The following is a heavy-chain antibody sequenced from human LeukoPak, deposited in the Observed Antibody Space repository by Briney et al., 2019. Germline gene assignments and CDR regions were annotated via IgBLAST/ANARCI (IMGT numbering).Heavy chain of an antibody. D-gene: IGHD1-26*01. CDR3: ARRGSLDY. CDR1: GYSFTSYW. CDR2: IKQDGSEK. J-gene: IGHJ4*02. Sequence: GESLKISCEGSGYSFTSYWISWVRQAPGKGLEWVANIKQDGSEKYYVDSLKGRFTISRDNAKNSLYLQMNSLRAEDTAVYYCARRGSLDYWGQGTLVTVSS. V-gene: IGHV3-7*03.